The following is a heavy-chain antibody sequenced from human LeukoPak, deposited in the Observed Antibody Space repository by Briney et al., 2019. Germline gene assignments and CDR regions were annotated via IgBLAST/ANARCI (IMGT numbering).Heavy chain of an antibody. D-gene: IGHD2-2*01. V-gene: IGHV1-18*01. Sequence: GSVKVSCKASGYTFTTYAMNWVRQAPGQGLEWLGWISAYNANTNYAQKLQGRVTMTTDTSTSTAYMELRSLRSDDTAVYYCARWRVPANWFDPWGQGTLVTVSS. CDR2: ISAYNANT. CDR3: ARWRVPANWFDP. J-gene: IGHJ5*02. CDR1: GYTFTTYA.